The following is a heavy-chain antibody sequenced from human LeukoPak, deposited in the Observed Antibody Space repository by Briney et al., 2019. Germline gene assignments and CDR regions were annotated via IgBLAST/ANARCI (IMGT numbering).Heavy chain of an antibody. Sequence: SQTLSLTCTVSGGSISSASYYWNWLRQPPGKGLEWIGYIYHSGSTYYNPSLKSRVTISVDRSKSQFSLKLTSATAADTAVYYCASSSGYFPFDYWGEGTLVTVSS. V-gene: IGHV4-30-2*01. J-gene: IGHJ4*02. CDR3: ASSSGYFPFDY. D-gene: IGHD3-22*01. CDR1: GGSISSASYY. CDR2: IYHSGST.